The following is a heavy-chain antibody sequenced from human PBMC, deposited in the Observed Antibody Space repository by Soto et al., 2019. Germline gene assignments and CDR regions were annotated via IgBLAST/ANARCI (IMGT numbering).Heavy chain of an antibody. CDR2: IYYSGST. CDR1: GGSISSYY. CDR3: ARGNRFLEWFHFDY. D-gene: IGHD3-3*01. Sequence: SETLSLTCTVSGGSISSYYWSWIRQPPGKGLEWIGYIYYSGSTNYNPSLKSRVTISVDTSKNQFSLKLSSVTAADTAVYYCARGNRFLEWFHFDYWGQGTLVTVSP. V-gene: IGHV4-59*01. J-gene: IGHJ4*02.